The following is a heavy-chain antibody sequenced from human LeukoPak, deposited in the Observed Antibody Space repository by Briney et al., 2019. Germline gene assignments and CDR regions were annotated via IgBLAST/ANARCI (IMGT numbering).Heavy chain of an antibody. Sequence: PGGSLRLSCAASGFTFSSYGMHWVRQAPGKGLEWAAVIWYDGSNKYYADSVKGRFTISRDNSKNTLYLQMNSLRAEDTAVYYCAREGSELCFDYWGQGTLVTVSS. J-gene: IGHJ4*02. CDR3: AREGSELCFDY. D-gene: IGHD1-14*01. V-gene: IGHV3-33*01. CDR2: IWYDGSNK. CDR1: GFTFSSYG.